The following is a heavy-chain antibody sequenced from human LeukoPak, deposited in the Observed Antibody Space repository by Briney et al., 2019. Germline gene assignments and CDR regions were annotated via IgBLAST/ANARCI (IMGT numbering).Heavy chain of an antibody. CDR1: GGSFSGYY. Sequence: PSETLSLTCAAYGGSFSGYYWSWIRQPPGKGLEWIGEINHSGSTNYNPSLKSRVTISIDTSKNQFSLKLSSVTAADTAVYYCASSLLTADAFDIWGQGTMVTVSS. CDR3: ASSLLTADAFDI. J-gene: IGHJ3*02. CDR2: INHSGST. D-gene: IGHD3-9*01. V-gene: IGHV4-34*01.